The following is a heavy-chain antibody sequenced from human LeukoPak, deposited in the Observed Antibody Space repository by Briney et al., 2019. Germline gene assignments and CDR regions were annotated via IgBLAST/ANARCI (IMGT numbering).Heavy chain of an antibody. D-gene: IGHD3-16*01. J-gene: IGHJ5*02. CDR2: MNPNSGNT. CDR3: ARVLGNWFDP. V-gene: IGHV1-8*01. Sequence: ASVKVSCKASGYTFTSYDINWVRQATGQGLEWMGWMNPNSGNTGYAQKLQGRVTMTTDTSTSTAYMELRSLRSDDTAVYYCARVLGNWFDPWGQGTLVTVSS. CDR1: GYTFTSYD.